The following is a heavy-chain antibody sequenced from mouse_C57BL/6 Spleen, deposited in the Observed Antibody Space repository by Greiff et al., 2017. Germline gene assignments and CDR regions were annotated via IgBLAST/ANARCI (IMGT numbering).Heavy chain of an antibody. V-gene: IGHV1-50*01. J-gene: IGHJ4*01. D-gene: IGHD5-1*01. Sequence: VQLQQPGAELVKPGASVKLSCKASGYTFTSYWMQWVKQRPGQGLEWIGEIDPSDSYTNYNQKFKGKATLTVDTSSSTAYMQLSSLTSEDSAVYYCARGRYLYYAMDYWGQGTSVTVSS. CDR2: IDPSDSYT. CDR3: ARGRYLYYAMDY. CDR1: GYTFTSYW.